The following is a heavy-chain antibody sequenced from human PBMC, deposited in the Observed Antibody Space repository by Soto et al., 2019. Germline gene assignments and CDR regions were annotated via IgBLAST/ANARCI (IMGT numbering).Heavy chain of an antibody. CDR3: AKYSSSSRGFDY. CDR1: GFTFCSYW. CDR2: INSDGSST. Sequence: PGGSLRLSCAASGFTFCSYWMHWVRQAPGKGLVWVSRINSDGSSTSYADSVKGRFTISRDNAKNTLYLQMNSLRAEDTAVYYCAKYSSSSRGFDYWGQGPLVTVSS. V-gene: IGHV3-74*01. D-gene: IGHD6-6*01. J-gene: IGHJ4*02.